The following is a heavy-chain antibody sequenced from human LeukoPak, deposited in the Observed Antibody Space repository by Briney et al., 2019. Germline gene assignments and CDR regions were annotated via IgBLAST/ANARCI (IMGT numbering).Heavy chain of an antibody. V-gene: IGHV3-74*03. D-gene: IGHD2-15*01. CDR1: GFTLSKFW. CDR3: TRGGQLAAFDY. J-gene: IGHJ4*02. Sequence: GGSLRLSCAASGFTLSKFWMTWVRQAPGKGLVWVGGINSDATSITYAATVMGRFTISRNNDKNTLKLQMNRRRDEDPAVYYCTRGGQLAAFDYWGQGTLVTVSS. CDR2: INSDATSI.